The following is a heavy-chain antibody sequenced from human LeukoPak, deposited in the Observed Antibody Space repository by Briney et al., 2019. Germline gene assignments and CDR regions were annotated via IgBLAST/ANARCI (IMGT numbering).Heavy chain of an antibody. CDR1: GFTFSSYD. CDR2: ISSGASAI. D-gene: IGHD6-6*01. Sequence: GGSLRLSCAASGFTFSSYDMNWVRQAPGKGLEWVSYISSGASAIYYADSVEGRFTISRDNAQNSLYLQMNSLRAEDTAVYYCTRENEYSSSSFDYWGQGTLVTVPS. V-gene: IGHV3-48*03. CDR3: TRENEYSSSSFDY. J-gene: IGHJ4*02.